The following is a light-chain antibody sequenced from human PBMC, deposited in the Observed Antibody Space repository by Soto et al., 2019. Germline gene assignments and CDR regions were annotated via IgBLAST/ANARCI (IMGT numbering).Light chain of an antibody. Sequence: EILMTESPATLSVCPGERATVCFRASQSVRSNLAWYQQKPGQAPRLLIYGASTRATGIPARFSGSGSGTEFTLTISSLQSEDFAVYYCQQYNNWPPITFGQGTRLEIK. CDR2: GAS. J-gene: IGKJ5*01. CDR3: QQYNNWPPIT. CDR1: QSVRSN. V-gene: IGKV3-15*01.